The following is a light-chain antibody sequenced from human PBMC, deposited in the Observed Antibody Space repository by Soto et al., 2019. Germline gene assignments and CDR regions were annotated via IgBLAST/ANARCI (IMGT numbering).Light chain of an antibody. CDR3: QQSYTSPYT. Sequence: DIQMTQSPSSLSASVGDRVTITCRASQTISTHLHWYQHKPGKAPNLLIYGASSLQTGVPSRFSGSGSGTDFTLSTNSLQPEDFATYYCQQSYTSPYTFGQGTELEI. CDR1: QTISTH. V-gene: IGKV1-39*01. CDR2: GAS. J-gene: IGKJ2*01.